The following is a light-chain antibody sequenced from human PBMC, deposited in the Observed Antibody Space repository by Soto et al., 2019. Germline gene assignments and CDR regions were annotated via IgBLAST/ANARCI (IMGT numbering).Light chain of an antibody. J-gene: IGLJ2*01. Sequence: QSVPTQPASVSGSPGQSITISCTGTSSDVGGYNYVSWYQQHPGKAPKLMIYEVSNRPSGVSNRFSGSKSGNTASLTISGLQAEDEADYYCSSYTSSSVVFGGGTKVTVL. V-gene: IGLV2-14*01. CDR3: SSYTSSSVV. CDR2: EVS. CDR1: SSDVGGYNY.